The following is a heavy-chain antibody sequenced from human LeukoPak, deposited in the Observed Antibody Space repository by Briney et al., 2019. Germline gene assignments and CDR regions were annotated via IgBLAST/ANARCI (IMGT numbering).Heavy chain of an antibody. CDR1: GGSFSGYY. CDR2: IYYSGST. D-gene: IGHD4-17*01. J-gene: IGHJ2*01. V-gene: IGHV4-59*08. Sequence: SETLSLTCAVYGGSFSGYYWSWIRQPPGKGLEWIGYIYYSGSTNYNPFLKSRVTISVDTSKNQFSLKLSSVTAADTAVYYCASYLYGDYWYFDLWGRGTLVTVSS. CDR3: ASYLYGDYWYFDL.